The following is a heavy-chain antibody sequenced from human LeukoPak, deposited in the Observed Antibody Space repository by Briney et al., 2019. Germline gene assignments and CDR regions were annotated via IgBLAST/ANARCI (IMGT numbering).Heavy chain of an antibody. Sequence: GGSLRLTCAASGFTFSSDWMTWVRQAPGKGLEWVANIKEDGGEKFYLDSVKGRFTISRDNSRNSLYLQMNSLRAEDTAVYYCARVSAKWLLSYWGQGTLVTVSS. CDR2: IKEDGGEK. V-gene: IGHV3-7*01. CDR3: ARVSAKWLLSY. J-gene: IGHJ4*02. CDR1: GFTFSSDW. D-gene: IGHD3-3*01.